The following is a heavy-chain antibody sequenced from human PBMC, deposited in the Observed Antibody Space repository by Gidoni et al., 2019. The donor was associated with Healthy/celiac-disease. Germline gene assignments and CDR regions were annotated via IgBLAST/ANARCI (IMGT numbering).Heavy chain of an antibody. V-gene: IGHV3-49*03. Sequence: EVQLVESGGGLVQPGRSLRLSCTASGFTVADYALSWFRQAQGKGLEWVGFIRSKAYGGTTEYAASVKGRFTISRDDSKSIAYLQMNSLKTEDTAVYYCTRDPQALGNIVVVVAASDAFDIWGQGTMVTVSS. D-gene: IGHD2-15*01. CDR2: IRSKAYGGTT. J-gene: IGHJ3*02. CDR3: TRDPQALGNIVVVVAASDAFDI. CDR1: GFTVADYA.